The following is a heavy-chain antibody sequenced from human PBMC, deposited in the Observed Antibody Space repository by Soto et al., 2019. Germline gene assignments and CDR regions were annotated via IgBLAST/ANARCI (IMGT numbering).Heavy chain of an antibody. CDR2: IYKSTTT. J-gene: IGHJ5*01. V-gene: IGHV4-30-4*01. D-gene: IGHD3-16*01. CDR3: ARGRDCLTGRCFPNWFDS. Sequence: QVHLLESGPGLVKPSQTLSLTCSVSGDSISTVDYFWAWIRQPPGQALEYIGYIYKSTTTYYNPSFESRGAISLDTSKSQFSLNVTSVTAADTAVYFCARGRDCLTGRCFPNWFDSWGQGTLVTVSS. CDR1: GDSISTVDYF.